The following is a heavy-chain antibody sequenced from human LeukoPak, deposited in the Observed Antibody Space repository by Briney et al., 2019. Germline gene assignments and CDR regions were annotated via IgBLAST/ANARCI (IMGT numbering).Heavy chain of an antibody. V-gene: IGHV3-9*01. CDR2: ISWNSGGI. CDR3: AKSQGGSGSYPFDY. D-gene: IGHD3-10*01. Sequence: GRSLRLSCAASGFTFDDYAMHWVRQAPGKGLEWVSGISWNSGGIGYADSVKGRFTISRDNAKNSLYLQMNSLRAEDTALYYCAKSQGGSGSYPFDYWGQGTLVTVSS. J-gene: IGHJ4*02. CDR1: GFTFDDYA.